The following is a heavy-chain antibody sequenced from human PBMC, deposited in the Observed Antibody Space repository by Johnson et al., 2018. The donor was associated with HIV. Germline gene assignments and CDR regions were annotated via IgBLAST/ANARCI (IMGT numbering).Heavy chain of an antibody. CDR3: ARDPFPRFYAFDI. J-gene: IGHJ3*02. CDR2: IYSGGTT. V-gene: IGHV3-66*01. CDR1: GFTVSNNY. Sequence: VQLVESGGALVQPGGSLRLSCAASGFTVSNNYMSWVRQAPGRGLAWASLIYSGGTTYYTDSVKGRFNISRDNSKSTLYLQMNSLRAEDTAVYYCARDPFPRFYAFDIWGQGTMVTVSS.